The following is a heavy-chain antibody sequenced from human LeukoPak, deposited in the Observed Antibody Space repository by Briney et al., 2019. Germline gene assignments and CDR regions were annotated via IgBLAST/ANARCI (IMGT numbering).Heavy chain of an antibody. CDR1: GFTFSTYS. V-gene: IGHV3-66*01. Sequence: GGSLRLSCAASGFTFSTYSMNWVRQAPGKRLEWVSVIYSDGRTFYADSLKGRFIISRDNSKNTLFLQMNSLRAEDTAVYYCARTVPVVTAIISYYYYMDVWGKGTTVTISS. CDR3: ARTVPVVTAIISYYYYMDV. J-gene: IGHJ6*03. D-gene: IGHD2-21*02. CDR2: IYSDGRT.